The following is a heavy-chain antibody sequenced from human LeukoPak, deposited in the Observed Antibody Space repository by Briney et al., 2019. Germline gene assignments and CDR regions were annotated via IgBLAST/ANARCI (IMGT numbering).Heavy chain of an antibody. CDR3: ARAISGGTPLTASDY. Sequence: ASVSVSCKASGYTFTGYYMHWVRQAPGQGLEWMAWINPNSDFTNFAQNFQGRVTMTSDTSISTAYMELSRLRSDDTAVYYCARAISGGTPLTASDYWGQGTLVTVSS. D-gene: IGHD2-15*01. CDR1: GYTFTGYY. CDR2: INPNSDFT. V-gene: IGHV1-2*02. J-gene: IGHJ4*02.